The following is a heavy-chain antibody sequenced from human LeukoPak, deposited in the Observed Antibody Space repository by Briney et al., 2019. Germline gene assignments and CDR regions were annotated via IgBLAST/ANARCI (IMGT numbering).Heavy chain of an antibody. V-gene: IGHV3-30*18. CDR2: ISYDGSNK. Sequence: PGGSLRLSCAASGFTFSSYGMHWVRQAPGKGLEWVAVISYDGSNKYYADSVKGRFTISRDNSKNTLYLQMNSLRAEDTAVYYCAKDRGGYAPPVYGMDVWGQGTTVTVSS. D-gene: IGHD2-2*01. CDR1: GFTFSSYG. J-gene: IGHJ6*02. CDR3: AKDRGGYAPPVYGMDV.